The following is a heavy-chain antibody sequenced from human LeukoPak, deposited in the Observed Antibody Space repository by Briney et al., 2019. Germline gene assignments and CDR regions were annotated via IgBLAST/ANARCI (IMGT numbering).Heavy chain of an antibody. CDR3: ARVYRSSSGYCFDY. J-gene: IGHJ4*02. Sequence: GGSLRLSCAAPGFTFSNYWMSWVRQGPGKGLEWVANIKQDGSEKYYVDSVKGRFTISRDNAENSLFLQMNSLRAEDTAVYYCARVYRSSSGYCFDYWAQGTLVTVSS. V-gene: IGHV3-7*01. CDR2: IKQDGSEK. CDR1: GFTFSNYW. D-gene: IGHD6-6*01.